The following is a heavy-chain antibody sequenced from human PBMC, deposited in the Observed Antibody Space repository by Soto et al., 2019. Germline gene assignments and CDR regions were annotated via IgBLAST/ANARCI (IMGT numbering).Heavy chain of an antibody. J-gene: IGHJ3*02. Sequence: GSLRLSCAVSGFLCSSYDMRWVREAPGKGLGWVSTILVGASTHYEDSVKGRFAISSDTSKNTVYLQMNSLTAGDMAVYYCAMATTIGGGAFVICGQGTMVTVSS. CDR1: GFLCSSYD. CDR3: AMATTIGGGAFVI. CDR2: ILVGAST. V-gene: IGHV3-23*01. D-gene: IGHD3-3*01.